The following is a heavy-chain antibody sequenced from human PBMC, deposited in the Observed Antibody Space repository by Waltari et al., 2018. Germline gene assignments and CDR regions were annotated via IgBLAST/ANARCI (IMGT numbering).Heavy chain of an antibody. Sequence: EIQLVESGGGVIQPGGSVRLSCAASGFTFRSYTMSWVRQAPGKGLEWVSCISAGGPSADDADSVQGRCTISRDNAQNTVSLQMTSLTAEDTAIYYCAKDQFVSSSPHGFFHYWGQGTLVAVSS. V-gene: IGHV3-23*04. D-gene: IGHD6-6*01. J-gene: IGHJ4*02. CDR1: GFTFRSYT. CDR2: ISAGGPSA. CDR3: AKDQFVSSSPHGFFHY.